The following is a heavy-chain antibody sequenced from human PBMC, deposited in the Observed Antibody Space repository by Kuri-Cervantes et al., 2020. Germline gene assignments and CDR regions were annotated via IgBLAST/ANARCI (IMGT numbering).Heavy chain of an antibody. CDR3: ARRAGAVVVEAEGIDY. Sequence: GESLKISCAASGVTFSNYVMNWVRQTPGKGLEWASSISTSGYDTYYAGSVEGRFTVSRDNSKNTLYLQVNSLRAEDTAVYYCARRAGAVVVEAEGIDYWGQGTLVTVSS. CDR2: ISTSGYDT. J-gene: IGHJ4*02. CDR1: GVTFSNYV. V-gene: IGHV3-23*01. D-gene: IGHD2-15*01.